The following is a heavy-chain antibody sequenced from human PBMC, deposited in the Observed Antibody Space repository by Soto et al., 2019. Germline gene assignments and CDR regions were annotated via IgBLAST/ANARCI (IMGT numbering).Heavy chain of an antibody. J-gene: IGHJ4*02. D-gene: IGHD3-22*01. CDR2: IYYTGRT. Sequence: SETLSLTCTVSGGSISSYYWSWIRQQPGKGLEWIGYIYYTGRTNYNPSLKSRVSMSADTSKNQFSLKLTSVTAADTAVYYCARSLKGDSSGYYPIWGQGTLVTVPQ. V-gene: IGHV4-59*12. CDR3: ARSLKGDSSGYYPI. CDR1: GGSISSYY.